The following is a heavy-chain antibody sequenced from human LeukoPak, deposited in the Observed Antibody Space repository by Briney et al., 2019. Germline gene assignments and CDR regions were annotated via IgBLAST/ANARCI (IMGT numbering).Heavy chain of an antibody. V-gene: IGHV3-23*01. D-gene: IGHD3-22*01. CDR1: GFTFSSYA. J-gene: IGHJ4*02. CDR2: ISGSGGST. Sequence: GGSLRLSCAASGFTFSSYAMSWVRQAPGKGLEWVSAISGSGGSTYYADSVKGRFTISRDNSKNTLYLQMNSLRAEDTAVYYCARDPVYYDSSGYDTGDYWGQGTLVTVSS. CDR3: ARDPVYYDSSGYDTGDY.